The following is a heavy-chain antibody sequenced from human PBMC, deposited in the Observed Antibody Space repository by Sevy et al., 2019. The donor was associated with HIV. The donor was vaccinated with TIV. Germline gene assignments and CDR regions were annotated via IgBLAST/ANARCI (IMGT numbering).Heavy chain of an antibody. CDR1: GFTFSVYW. D-gene: IGHD5-18*01. J-gene: IGHJ4*02. CDR2: MKEDGREK. V-gene: IGHV3-7*01. CDR3: VREGVGGYSYSLDY. Sequence: GGSLRLSCAASGFTFSVYWMSWVRQAPGKGLEWVATMKEDGREKYYVDSVKGRFTISRDNAKNSLYLQVNSLRAEDTAVYYCVREGVGGYSYSLDYWGQGTLVTVSS.